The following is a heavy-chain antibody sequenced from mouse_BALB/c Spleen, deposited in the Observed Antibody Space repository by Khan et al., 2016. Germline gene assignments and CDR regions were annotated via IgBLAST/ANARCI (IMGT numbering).Heavy chain of an antibody. Sequence: VRLQQSGAELVKPWASVKLSCTASGFNIKDTYMHWLKQRPEQGLEWSVRNDPASGNTKYDPKFQGQATITADTSTNTAYLQLSSLTTEDTAVYYCASSPYEYDVGFAYWGQGTLVTVSA. CDR3: ASSPYEYDVGFAY. CDR1: GFNIKDTY. V-gene: IGHV14-3*02. J-gene: IGHJ3*01. CDR2: NDPASGNT. D-gene: IGHD2-4*01.